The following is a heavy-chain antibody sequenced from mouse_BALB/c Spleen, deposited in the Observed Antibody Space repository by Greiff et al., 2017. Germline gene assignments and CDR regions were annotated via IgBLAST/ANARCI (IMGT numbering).Heavy chain of an antibody. CDR2: INPGSGGT. Sequence: VQLQQSGAELVRPGTSVKVSCKASGYAFTNYLIEWVKQRPGQSLEWIGVINPGSGGTNYNEKFKGKATLTADKSSSTAYMQLSSLTSDDSAVYFCARGDYRSYFDYWGQGTTLTVSS. J-gene: IGHJ2*01. V-gene: IGHV1-54*03. D-gene: IGHD2-14*01. CDR1: GYAFTNYL. CDR3: ARGDYRSYFDY.